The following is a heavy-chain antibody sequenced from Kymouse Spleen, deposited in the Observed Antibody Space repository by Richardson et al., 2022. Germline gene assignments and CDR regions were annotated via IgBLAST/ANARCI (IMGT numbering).Heavy chain of an antibody. D-gene: IGHD6-13*01. CDR1: GFTFSSYG. J-gene: IGHJ6*02. CDR3: ARDGVAAAGDYYGMDV. V-gene: IGHV3-33*01. Sequence: QVQLVESGGGVVQPGRSLRLSCAASGFTFSSYGMHWVRQAPGKGLEWVAVIWYDGSNKYYADSVKGRFTISRDNSKNTLYLQMNSLRAEDTAVYYCARDGVAAAGDYYGMDVWGQGTTVTVSS. CDR2: IWYDGSNK.